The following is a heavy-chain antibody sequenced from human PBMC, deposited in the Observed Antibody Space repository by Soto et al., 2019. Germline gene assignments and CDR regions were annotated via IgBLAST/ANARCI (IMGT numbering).Heavy chain of an antibody. J-gene: IGHJ4*02. CDR2: IYSGGST. CDR3: ARASYAGSGTDYFDY. V-gene: IGHV3-66*01. Sequence: GESLKISCAASGFTVSSNYMSWVRQAPGKGLEWVSVIYSGGSTYYADSVKGRFTISRDNSKNTLYLQMNSLRAEDTAVYYCARASYAGSGTDYFDYWGQGTLVTVSS. D-gene: IGHD3-10*01. CDR1: GFTVSSNY.